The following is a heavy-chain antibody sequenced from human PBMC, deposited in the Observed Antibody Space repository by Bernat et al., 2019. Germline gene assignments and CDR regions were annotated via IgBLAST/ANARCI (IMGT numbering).Heavy chain of an antibody. J-gene: IGHJ4*02. Sequence: QVQLVQSGAEVEKPGASVKVSCKASGYTFTSYDINWVRQATGQGLEWMGWMNPNSGNTGYAQKFQGRVTMTRNTSISTAYIELSSLRSEDTAVYYCARGAPRGYCISTSCYVPDYWGQGTLVTVSS. CDR1: GYTFTSYD. CDR3: ARGAPRGYCISTSCYVPDY. D-gene: IGHD2-2*01. V-gene: IGHV1-8*01. CDR2: MNPNSGNT.